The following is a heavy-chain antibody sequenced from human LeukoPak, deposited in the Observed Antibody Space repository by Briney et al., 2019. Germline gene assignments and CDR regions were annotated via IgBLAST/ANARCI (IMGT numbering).Heavy chain of an antibody. CDR2: ISYDGSNK. D-gene: IGHD3-3*01. J-gene: IGHJ4*02. CDR1: GFTFSSYG. CDR3: AKDGVVSAGSLDY. Sequence: GGTVRLSCEASGFTFSSYGMHWVRQAPGKGLEWVAFISYDGSNKYYADSVKGRFTISRDNSKNTLYLQMNSLRAEDTAVYYCAKDGVVSAGSLDYWGQGTLVTVSS. V-gene: IGHV3-30*18.